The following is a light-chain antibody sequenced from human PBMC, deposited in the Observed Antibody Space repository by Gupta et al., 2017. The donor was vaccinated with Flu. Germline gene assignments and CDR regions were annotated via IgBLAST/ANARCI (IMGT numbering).Light chain of an antibody. CDR2: DKR. J-gene: IGLJ3*02. CDR3: LVSDSSARTWV. CDR1: TGAVGSGHY. V-gene: IGLV7-46*01. Sequence: QAVVPLAPSLTVSPGGTPTLTCASSTGAVGSGHYAYWIQQKPGQTPRILIYDKRNTHSGTPARFSGSSIGGKAALTLPGAQPEDEADYYCLVSDSSARTWVFGGGTKLTVL.